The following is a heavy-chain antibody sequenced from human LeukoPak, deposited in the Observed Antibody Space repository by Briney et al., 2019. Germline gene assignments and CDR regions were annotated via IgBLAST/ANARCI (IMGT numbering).Heavy chain of an antibody. D-gene: IGHD3-10*01. V-gene: IGHV3-21*01. CDR3: ARDHFRGTSLWRYDY. Sequence: GGSLRLSCAASGFTFSSYSMNWVRQAPGKGLEWVSSISSSSSYIYYADSVKGRFTISRDNAKNSLFLEMDSLRAEDTAVYYCARDHFRGTSLWRYDYWAREPWSPSPQ. CDR1: GFTFSSYS. CDR2: ISSSSSYI. J-gene: IGHJ4*02.